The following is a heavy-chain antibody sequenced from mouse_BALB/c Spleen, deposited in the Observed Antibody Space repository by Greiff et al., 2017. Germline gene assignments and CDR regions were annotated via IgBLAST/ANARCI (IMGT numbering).Heavy chain of an antibody. D-gene: IGHD1-2*01. CDR3: ATHYYGSAWFAY. Sequence: VQLQESGPGLVAPSQSLSITCTVSGFSLTSYGVHWVRQPPGKGLEWLGMIWGGGSTDYNSALKSRLSISKDNSKSQVFLKMNSLQTDDTAMYYCATHYYGSAWFAYWGQGTLVTVSA. CDR1: GFSLTSYG. V-gene: IGHV2-6-4*01. CDR2: IWGGGST. J-gene: IGHJ3*01.